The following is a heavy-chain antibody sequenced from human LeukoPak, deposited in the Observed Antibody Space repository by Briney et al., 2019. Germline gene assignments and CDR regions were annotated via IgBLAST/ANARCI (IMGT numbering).Heavy chain of an antibody. CDR1: GYTFTGYY. D-gene: IGHD5-18*01. J-gene: IGHJ1*01. CDR3: ARVRSYGQFYDY. V-gene: IGHV1-2*06. CDR2: INPNSGGT. Sequence: ASVKVSCKASGYTFTGYYMHWVRQAPRQGLEWMGRINPNSGGTNYAQKFQGRVTMTRDTSISTAYMELSRLRSDDTAVYYCARVRSYGQFYDYWGQGSLVTVSP.